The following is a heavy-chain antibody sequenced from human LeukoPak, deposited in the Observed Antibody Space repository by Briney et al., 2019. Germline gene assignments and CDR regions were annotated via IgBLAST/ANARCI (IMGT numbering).Heavy chain of an antibody. D-gene: IGHD3-3*01. CDR1: GGSISSNNYY. Sequence: KASETLSLTRTVSGGSISSNNYYWGWIRQPPGKGLEWIGSIYYGGYTYYNPSLKSRVTISVDTSKNQFSLKLSSVTAADTAIYYCQSRFLEWLLDYWGQGTLVTVSS. CDR3: QSRFLEWLLDY. V-gene: IGHV4-39*01. J-gene: IGHJ4*02. CDR2: IYYGGYT.